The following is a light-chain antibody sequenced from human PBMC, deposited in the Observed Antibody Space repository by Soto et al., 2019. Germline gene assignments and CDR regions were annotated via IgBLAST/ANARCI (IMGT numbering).Light chain of an antibody. J-gene: IGKJ4*01. Sequence: DIVMTQSPDSLAVSLCERATINCKSSRSVLSTSNNKNFLAWYQQKPGQPPKLLIYWASTRGSGVPDRFSGSGSGTDFTLTISNLQAEDVAIYDGQPYCGTPITFGGGTKVAIK. V-gene: IGKV4-1*01. CDR3: QPYCGTPIT. CDR2: WAS. CDR1: RSVLSTSNNKNF.